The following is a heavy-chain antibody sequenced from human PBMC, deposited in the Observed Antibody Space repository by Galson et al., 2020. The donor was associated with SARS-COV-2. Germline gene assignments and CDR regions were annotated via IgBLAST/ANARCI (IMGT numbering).Heavy chain of an antibody. D-gene: IGHD6-19*01. V-gene: IGHV4-34*01. Sequence: SETLYLTCAVHGGSFNGYFWAWIRQPPGRGLEWNGQVNPGGSTTNNPSIKSRVTILLDTSKKQFSLSLRSVAAADTALYYWARGQGSGWVSYWFDAWGQGTLVTVSS. CDR2: VNPGGST. CDR3: ARGQGSGWVSYWFDA. J-gene: IGHJ5*02. CDR1: GGSFNGYF.